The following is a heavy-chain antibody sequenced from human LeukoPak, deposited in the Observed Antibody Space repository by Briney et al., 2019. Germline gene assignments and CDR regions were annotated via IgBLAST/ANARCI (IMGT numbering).Heavy chain of an antibody. Sequence: GASVKVSCKASGYIFPNYVISWVRQAPGQGLEWMGWISPNSVKTHSALKFQARATVTTDTSTTTGYMELRNLTSDDTAVYYCTRGGIAVPGEIFDYWGQGTLVTVSS. CDR2: ISPNSVKT. V-gene: IGHV1-18*01. CDR1: GYIFPNYV. J-gene: IGHJ4*02. D-gene: IGHD6-19*01. CDR3: TRGGIAVPGEIFDY.